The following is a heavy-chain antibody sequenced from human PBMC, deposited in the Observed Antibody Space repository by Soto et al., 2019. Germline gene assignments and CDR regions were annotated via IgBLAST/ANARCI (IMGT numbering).Heavy chain of an antibody. J-gene: IGHJ5*02. D-gene: IGHD6-13*01. CDR2: IYYSGST. CDR1: GGSISSYY. V-gene: IGHV4-59*08. Sequence: SETLSLTCTVSGGSISSYYWSWIRQPPGKGLEWIGYIYYSGSTNYNPPLKSRVTISVDTSKNQFSLKLSSVTVADTAVYYCARLAAAGTWWFDPWGQGTLVTVSS. CDR3: ARLAAAGTWWFDP.